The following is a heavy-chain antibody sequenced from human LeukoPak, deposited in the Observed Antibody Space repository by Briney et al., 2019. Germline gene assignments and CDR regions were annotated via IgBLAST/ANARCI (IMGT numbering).Heavy chain of an antibody. CDR2: IYDSGST. J-gene: IGHJ5*02. V-gene: IGHV4-31*03. D-gene: IGHD2-15*01. CDR1: GGSISSGGYY. CDR3: ARKVGCSGGSCYSFATLPWFDP. Sequence: PSETLSLTCTVSGGSISSGGYYWSWIRQHPGKGLEWIGYIYDSGSTYYNPSLKSRVTISVDTSKNQFSLKLSSVTAADTAVYYCARKVGCSGGSCYSFATLPWFDPWGQGTLVTVSA.